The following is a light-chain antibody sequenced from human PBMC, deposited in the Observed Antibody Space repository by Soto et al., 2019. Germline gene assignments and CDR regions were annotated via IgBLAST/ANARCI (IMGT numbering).Light chain of an antibody. CDR1: LSVSDSY. J-gene: IGKJ1*01. V-gene: IGKV3-20*01. CDR2: RAS. Sequence: EIVLTQSPGTLSLSPGERVTLSCRASLSVSDSYLAWYQQKPGQAPRLLIYRASNRATDIPDRFSGSGSGTDFTLTISRLEPEDFAVYFCHQYANSPETFGRGTKVEIK. CDR3: HQYANSPET.